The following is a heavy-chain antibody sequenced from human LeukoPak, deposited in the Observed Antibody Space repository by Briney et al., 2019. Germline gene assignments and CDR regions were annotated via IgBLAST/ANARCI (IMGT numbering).Heavy chain of an antibody. CDR3: AQGGNYYYDSSGPLRD. V-gene: IGHV4-30-2*01. D-gene: IGHD3-22*01. CDR1: GGSISSGGYS. CDR2: ICHSGST. J-gene: IGHJ4*02. Sequence: SETLSLTCAVSGGSISSGGYSWSWIRQPPGKGLEWIGYICHSGSTYYNPSLKSRVTISVDRSKNQFSLKLSSATAADTAVYYCAQGGNYYYDSSGPLRDWGQGTLVTVSS.